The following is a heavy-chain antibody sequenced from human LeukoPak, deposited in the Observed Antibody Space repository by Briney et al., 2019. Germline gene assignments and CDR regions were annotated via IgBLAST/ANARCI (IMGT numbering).Heavy chain of an antibody. CDR1: GYTFTGYY. J-gene: IGHJ4*02. CDR3: ASVCSGGSCYSGYYFDY. D-gene: IGHD2-15*01. V-gene: IGHV1-2*06. Sequence: GASVKVSCKASGYTFTGYYMHWVRQAPGQGLEWMGRINPNNGGTNYAQKFQGRVTMTRDTSISTAYMELSRLRSDDTAVYYCASVCSGGSCYSGYYFDYWGQGTLVTVSS. CDR2: INPNNGGT.